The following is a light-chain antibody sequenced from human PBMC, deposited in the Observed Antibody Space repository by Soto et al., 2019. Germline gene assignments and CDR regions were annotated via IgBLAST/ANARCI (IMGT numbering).Light chain of an antibody. Sequence: AIQMTQSPSSVSASVGDRVTITCRASQGIRNELGWYQQKPGKAPTLLIYSASSLQSGVPSRFTGSGSGTDFILTISSLQPEDFATYYCLQDFTYPHTFGQGTKVDIK. CDR3: LQDFTYPHT. CDR1: QGIRNE. CDR2: SAS. V-gene: IGKV1-6*01. J-gene: IGKJ1*01.